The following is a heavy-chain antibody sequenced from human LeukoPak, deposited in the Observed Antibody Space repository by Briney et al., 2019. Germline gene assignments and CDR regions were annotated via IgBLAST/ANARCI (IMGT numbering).Heavy chain of an antibody. J-gene: IGHJ6*03. CDR3: ARAPPSRYAYYMDV. CDR2: ISGSGGST. V-gene: IGHV3-23*01. Sequence: GGSLRLSCAASGFTFSSYAMSWVRQAPGKGLEWVSAISGSGGSTYYADSVKGRFTISRDNSKNTLYLEMNSLRAEDTAVYYCARAPPSRYAYYMDVWGKGTTVTISS. CDR1: GFTFSSYA. D-gene: IGHD1-1*01.